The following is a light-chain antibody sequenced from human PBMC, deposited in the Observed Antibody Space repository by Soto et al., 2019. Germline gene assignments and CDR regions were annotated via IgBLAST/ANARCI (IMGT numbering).Light chain of an antibody. J-gene: IGKJ1*01. CDR3: QQYYSYPQT. CDR2: AAS. V-gene: IGKV1-8*01. Sequence: AIRMTQCPSSLSASTGDRVTITCRASQGISSYLAWYQQKPGKAPKLLIYAASTLQSGVPSRFSGSGSGTDFTLTISCLQSEDFATYYCQQYYSYPQTFGQGTKADIK. CDR1: QGISSY.